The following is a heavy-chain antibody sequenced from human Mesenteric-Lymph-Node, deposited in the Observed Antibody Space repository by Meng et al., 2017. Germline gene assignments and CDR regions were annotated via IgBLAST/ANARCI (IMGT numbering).Heavy chain of an antibody. CDR3: ARDSDGAYSSGWLGGFDP. CDR1: GGSFSGYY. V-gene: IGHV4-34*01. J-gene: IGHJ5*02. CDR2: INHSGST. Sequence: SETLSLTCAVYGGSFSGYYWSWIRQPPGKGLEWIGEINHSGSTNYNPSLKSRVTISVDTSKNQFSLKLSSVTAADTAVYYCARDSDGAYSSGWLGGFDPWGQGTLVTVSS. D-gene: IGHD6-19*01.